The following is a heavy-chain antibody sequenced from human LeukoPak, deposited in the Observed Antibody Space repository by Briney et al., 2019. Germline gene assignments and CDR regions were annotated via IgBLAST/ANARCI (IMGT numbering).Heavy chain of an antibody. CDR2: IYSGGST. J-gene: IGHJ4*02. V-gene: IGHV3-53*01. D-gene: IGHD1-26*01. Sequence: GGSLRLSCAASGFTVSSNYMSWVRQAPGKGLEWVSVIYSGGSTYYADSVKGRFTISRDNSKNTLYLQMNSLRAEDTAVYYCASSSGSFPIDYWGQGTLVTVSS. CDR1: GFTVSSNY. CDR3: ASSSGSFPIDY.